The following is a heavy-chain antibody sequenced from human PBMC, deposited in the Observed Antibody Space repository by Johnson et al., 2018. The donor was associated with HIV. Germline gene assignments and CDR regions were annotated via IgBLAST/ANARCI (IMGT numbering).Heavy chain of an antibody. D-gene: IGHD3-16*01. CDR3: AKGGRFDAFDI. V-gene: IGHV3-64*01. CDR2: ISSNGGST. J-gene: IGHJ3*02. CDR1: GFTFSSYA. Sequence: VQLVESGGGMVQPGRSLRLSCAASGFTFSSYAMHWVRQAPGKGLEYVSAISSNGGSTYYANSVKGRFTISRDNSKNTLYLQMNSLRAEDTAVYYCAKGGRFDAFDIWGQGTMVTVSS.